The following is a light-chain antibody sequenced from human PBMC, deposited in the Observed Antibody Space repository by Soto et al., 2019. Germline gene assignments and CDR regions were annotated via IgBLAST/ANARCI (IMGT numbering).Light chain of an antibody. CDR3: GSYAGSNNVV. Sequence: QSALTQPPSASGSPGQSVTISCTGTSNDVGYYDYVSWYQLHPGKAPKLIIYEVTKQPSGVPDRCSGSKSGNAASLTVFELQDDDEADDYSGSYAGSNNVVFGPGTKLTVL. CDR1: SNDVGYYDY. V-gene: IGLV2-8*01. J-gene: IGLJ1*01. CDR2: EVT.